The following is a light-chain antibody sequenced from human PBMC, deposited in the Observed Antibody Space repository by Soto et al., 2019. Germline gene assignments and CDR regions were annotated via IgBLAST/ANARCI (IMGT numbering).Light chain of an antibody. CDR3: QKYGSSGT. Sequence: EIVLTQSPGTLSLSPGERATLSCRASQSVSSSYLAWYQQKPGQAPRLLIYGASSRATGIPDRFSGSGSGTDFTLTISRLEPEDFAVYYCQKYGSSGTFGQWTKLEIK. CDR2: GAS. CDR1: QSVSSSY. V-gene: IGKV3-20*01. J-gene: IGKJ2*01.